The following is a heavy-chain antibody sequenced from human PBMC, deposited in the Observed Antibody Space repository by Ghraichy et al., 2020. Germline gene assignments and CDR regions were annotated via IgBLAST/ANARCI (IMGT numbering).Heavy chain of an antibody. V-gene: IGHV1-18*04. CDR1: GYTFTSYG. D-gene: IGHD3-22*01. CDR2: ISAYNGNT. Sequence: ASVKVSCKASGYTFTSYGISWVRQAPGQGLEWMGWISAYNGNTNYAQKLQGRVTMTTDTSTSTAYMERRSLRSDDTAVYYCARDRVYYYDSSGYYLDDYYYGMDVWGQGTTVTVSS. J-gene: IGHJ6*02. CDR3: ARDRVYYYDSSGYYLDDYYYGMDV.